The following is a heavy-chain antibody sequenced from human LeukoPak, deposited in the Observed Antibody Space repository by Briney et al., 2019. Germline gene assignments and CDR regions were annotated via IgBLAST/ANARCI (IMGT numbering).Heavy chain of an antibody. CDR1: GYSISSGYY. D-gene: IGHD4-17*01. CDR3: ARGRRYGDYGYYMDV. Sequence: SETLSLTCTVSGYSISSGYYWGWIRQPPGEGLEWIGSIYHSGSTYYNPSLKSRVTISVDTSKNQFSLKLSSVTAADTAVYYCARGRRYGDYGYYMDVWGKGTTVTVSS. V-gene: IGHV4-38-2*02. CDR2: IYHSGST. J-gene: IGHJ6*03.